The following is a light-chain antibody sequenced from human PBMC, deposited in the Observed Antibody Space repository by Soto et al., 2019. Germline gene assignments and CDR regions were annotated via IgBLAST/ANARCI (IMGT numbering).Light chain of an antibody. CDR3: SAYTSIIAVV. J-gene: IGLJ2*01. CDR2: DVT. V-gene: IGLV2-14*03. Sequence: QSALPQPASVSGSPGQSITISCTGTSNDIGAYNYVSWYQQHPGKAPKLLIYDVTNRPSEISDRFYGSKSGRTASLTISGLQPEGEADYYCSAYTSIIAVVFGGGTKPTVL. CDR1: SNDIGAYNY.